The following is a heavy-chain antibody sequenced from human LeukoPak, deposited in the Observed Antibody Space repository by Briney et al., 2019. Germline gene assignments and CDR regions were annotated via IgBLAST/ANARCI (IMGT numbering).Heavy chain of an antibody. V-gene: IGHV3-23*01. D-gene: IGHD2-15*01. CDR2: VSAGGSNT. CDR1: PVTFGTSA. J-gene: IGHJ4*02. Sequence: GGSLRLSCVGSPVTFGTSAMSWVRQAPGKGLEWVSAVSAGGSNTYYADSVEGRFTISRDNSKDTLYLHMDSLRVEDTAQYFCARINCSGGTCYDYFDGWGQGTLVTVSS. CDR3: ARINCSGGTCYDYFDG.